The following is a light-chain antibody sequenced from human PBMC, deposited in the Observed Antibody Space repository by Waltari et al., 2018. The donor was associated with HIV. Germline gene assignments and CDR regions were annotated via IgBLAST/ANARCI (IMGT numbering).Light chain of an antibody. CDR2: GAY. CDR1: QSVGAS. V-gene: IGKV3-15*01. J-gene: IGKJ2*01. Sequence: EVMLTQSPATLSVSPGETVTLSCSASQSVGASLAWYQHRPGQSPRRLVYGAYTTAPGVPARFRGRGFGTDFTLTISNLQSGDFAVYFCQQYSTWPLYTFGQGTKLEI. CDR3: QQYSTWPLYT.